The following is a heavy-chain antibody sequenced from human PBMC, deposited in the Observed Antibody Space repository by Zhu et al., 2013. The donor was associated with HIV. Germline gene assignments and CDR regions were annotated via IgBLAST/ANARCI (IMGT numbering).Heavy chain of an antibody. J-gene: IGHJ5*02. Sequence: QVQLVQSGAEVKKPGASVKVSCKASAYTFTGYYMHWVRQAPGQGLEWMGWINPNSGGTNYAQNFQGRVTMTRDTSISTAYMELSRLRSDDTAVYYCARELRGIAVAGQGGVRPWGQGTLVTVS. CDR1: AYTFTGYY. CDR2: INPNSGGT. V-gene: IGHV1-2*02. CDR3: ARELRGIAVAGQGGVRP. D-gene: IGHD6-19*01.